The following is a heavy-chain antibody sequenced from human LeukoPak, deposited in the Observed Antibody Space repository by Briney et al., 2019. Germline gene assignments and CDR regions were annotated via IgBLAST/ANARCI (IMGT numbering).Heavy chain of an antibody. D-gene: IGHD6-13*01. CDR2: ISGSGGST. CDR1: GFTFSSYA. Sequence: GGSLRLSCAASGFTFSSYAMSWVRQAPGKGLEWVSAISGSGGSTYYADSVKGRFTISRDNSKNTLYLQMNSLRAEDTAVYYCAKSGTSLNYYYYHMDVWGKGTTVTVSS. V-gene: IGHV3-23*01. CDR3: AKSGTSLNYYYYHMDV. J-gene: IGHJ6*03.